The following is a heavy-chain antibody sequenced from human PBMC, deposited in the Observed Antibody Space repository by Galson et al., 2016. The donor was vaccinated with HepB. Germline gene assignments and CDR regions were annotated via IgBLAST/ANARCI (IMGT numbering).Heavy chain of an antibody. V-gene: IGHV1-69*13. CDR3: ARDSAVGATEFYFGMDV. CDR2: ITPIFGTT. D-gene: IGHD1-26*01. Sequence: SVKVSCKASGGTFSSYAISWVRQAPGQGLEWMGGITPIFGTTNYAQRFQGRITITADESTSPAYMELSSLRSEDTAVYYCARDSAVGATEFYFGMDVWGQGTTVTVSS. J-gene: IGHJ6*02. CDR1: GGTFSSYA.